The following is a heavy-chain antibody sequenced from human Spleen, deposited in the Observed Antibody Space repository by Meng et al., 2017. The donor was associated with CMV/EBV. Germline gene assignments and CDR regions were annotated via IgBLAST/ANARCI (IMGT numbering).Heavy chain of an antibody. Sequence: GESLKISCAASGFTFSSYAMHWVRQAPGKGLGWVAFIWYDGSNKYYADSVKGRFTISRDNSQSTLYLQMKSLRTEDTAVYYCAKAPIAVACKYYFEFWGQGSLVTVSS. D-gene: IGHD6-19*01. V-gene: IGHV3-30*02. CDR3: AKAPIAVACKYYFEF. CDR1: GFTFSSYA. CDR2: IWYDGSNK. J-gene: IGHJ4*02.